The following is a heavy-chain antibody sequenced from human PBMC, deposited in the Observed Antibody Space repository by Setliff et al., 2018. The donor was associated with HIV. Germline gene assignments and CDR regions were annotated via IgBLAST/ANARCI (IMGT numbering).Heavy chain of an antibody. CDR2: INVGNGNT. Sequence: ASVKVSCKASGYTFLNYGISWVRQTPGRGLEWMAWINVGNGNTKTARKFQGRVALTTDTSTSTAYMELRSLRSDDTAVYYCARDSGMAVVGTWRRLDPWGQGTLVTVSS. CDR1: GYTFLNYG. V-gene: IGHV1-18*01. CDR3: ARDSGMAVVGTWRRLDP. J-gene: IGHJ5*02. D-gene: IGHD6-19*01.